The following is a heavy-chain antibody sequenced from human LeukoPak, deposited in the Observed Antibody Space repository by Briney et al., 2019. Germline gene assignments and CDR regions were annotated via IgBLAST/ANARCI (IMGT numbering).Heavy chain of an antibody. CDR2: MNPNSGKT. V-gene: IGHV1-8*01. CDR3: ARGLSPSDY. J-gene: IGHJ4*02. CDR1: GYSFTTYD. Sequence: ASVKVSCKGSGYSFTTYDINWVRQAPGQGLEWMGWMNPNSGKTNFAQKFQGRVTMTRTTSISTAYMEVSSLRSEDTAVCYCARGLSPSDYWGQGTVVTVSS.